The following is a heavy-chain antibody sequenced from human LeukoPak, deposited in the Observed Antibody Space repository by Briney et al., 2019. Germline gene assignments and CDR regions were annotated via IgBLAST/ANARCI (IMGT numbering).Heavy chain of an antibody. D-gene: IGHD4-23*01. CDR1: GFIFSNYG. J-gene: IGHJ4*02. CDR3: ARAAVVTSPFDY. Sequence: GGSLRLSCAASGFIFSNYGMHWVRQAPGKGLEWVSYISSSGGTIYFADSVKDRFTISRDNAKNSLDLQMNSLRAEDTAMYYCARAAVVTSPFDYWGQGTLVTVSS. CDR2: ISSSGGTI. V-gene: IGHV3-48*04.